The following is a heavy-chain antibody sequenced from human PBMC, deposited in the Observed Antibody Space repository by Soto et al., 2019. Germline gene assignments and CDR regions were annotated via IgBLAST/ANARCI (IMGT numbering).Heavy chain of an antibody. Sequence: EVQLVESGGGLIQPGGSLRLSCAASGFTVSSKYMTWVRQAPGKGLEWVSVIYGGGTTYYADSVKGRFTISRDNSKNTLYLQMNSLRAEGTVVYYCVRTTGWRGFDFWGQGTLVTVSS. CDR1: GFTVSSKY. CDR3: VRTTGWRGFDF. V-gene: IGHV3-53*01. CDR2: IYGGGTT. D-gene: IGHD6-19*01. J-gene: IGHJ4*02.